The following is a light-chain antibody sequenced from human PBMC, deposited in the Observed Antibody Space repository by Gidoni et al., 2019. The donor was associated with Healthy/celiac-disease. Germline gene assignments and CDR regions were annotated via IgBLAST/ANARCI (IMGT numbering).Light chain of an antibody. J-gene: IGLJ2*01. V-gene: IGLV2-14*01. Sequence: SVSGSPGQSITISCTGTSSDVGGYNYVSWYQQHPGKAPKLMIYEVSNRPSGVSNRFSGSKSGNTASLTISGLQAEDEADYYCSSYTSSSTPHVVFGGGTKLTVL. CDR3: SSYTSSSTPHVV. CDR1: SSDVGGYNY. CDR2: EVS.